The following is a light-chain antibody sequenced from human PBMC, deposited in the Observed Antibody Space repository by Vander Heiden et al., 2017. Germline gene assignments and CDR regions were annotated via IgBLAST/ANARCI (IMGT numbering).Light chain of an antibody. Sequence: EIVMTQSPVTLSVSPGERATLSCGASQTLSRNLAWYQQKPGQTPRLLIYGASTRATGIPARFSGSGSGTEFTLTISSLQSEDFAVYYCQQDNDWPLTFGHGTKVDFK. CDR1: QTLSRN. CDR3: QQDNDWPLT. J-gene: IGKJ3*01. V-gene: IGKV3-15*01. CDR2: GAS.